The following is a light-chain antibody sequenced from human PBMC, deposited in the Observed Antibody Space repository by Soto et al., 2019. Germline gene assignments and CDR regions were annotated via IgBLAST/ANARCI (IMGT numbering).Light chain of an antibody. CDR2: AAS. V-gene: IGKV3D-15*01. CDR1: QSVTSR. CDR3: QQYNDWVT. J-gene: IGKJ4*01. Sequence: EVVMTQSPATLSVSPGERATLSCRASQSVTSRLAWYQQKPGQAPRLLIYAASIRATGIPARFSGSGSGTEFTLTLSSLQSEDFAVYYCQQYNDWVTFGGGTKVEIK.